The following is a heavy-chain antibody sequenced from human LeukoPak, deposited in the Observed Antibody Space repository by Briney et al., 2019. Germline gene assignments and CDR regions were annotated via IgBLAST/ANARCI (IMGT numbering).Heavy chain of an antibody. CDR1: GFTFSSYS. Sequence: PGGSLRLSCAASGFTFSSYSMNWVRQAPGKGLEWVSSISSSSSYIYYADSVKGRFTISRDNAKNSLYLQMNSLRAEDTAVYYCARDGRLGLRFLEWLQIYYFDYWGQGTLVTVSS. CDR2: ISSSSSYI. J-gene: IGHJ4*02. V-gene: IGHV3-21*01. D-gene: IGHD3-3*01. CDR3: ARDGRLGLRFLEWLQIYYFDY.